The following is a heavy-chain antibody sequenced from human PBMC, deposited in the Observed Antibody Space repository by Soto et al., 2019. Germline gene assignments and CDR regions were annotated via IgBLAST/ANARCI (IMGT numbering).Heavy chain of an antibody. CDR3: ARGIVVVPAANPASYYYYYGMDV. Sequence: GASVKVSCKASGYTFTSYYMHWVRQAPGQGLEWMGIINPSGGSTSYAQKFQGRVTMTRDTSTSTVYMELSSLRSEDTAVYYCARGIVVVPAANPASYYYYYGMDVWGQGTTVTGSS. D-gene: IGHD2-2*01. V-gene: IGHV1-46*03. CDR1: GYTFTSYY. CDR2: INPSGGST. J-gene: IGHJ6*02.